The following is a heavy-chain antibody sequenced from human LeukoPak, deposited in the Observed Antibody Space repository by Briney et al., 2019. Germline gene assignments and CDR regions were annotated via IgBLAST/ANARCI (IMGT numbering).Heavy chain of an antibody. J-gene: IGHJ5*02. V-gene: IGHV1-8*01. CDR3: TRSRGRLGWFDP. D-gene: IGHD3-10*01. CDR1: GYTFTTHD. Sequence: ASVTVSCKASGYTFTTHDINWVRQAPGQGLEWMGWMNPNSGNTGYAQKFQGRVTMTRNTSISIAYMELSGLRSEDTAVYYCTRSRGRLGWFDPWGQGTLVTVSS. CDR2: MNPNSGNT.